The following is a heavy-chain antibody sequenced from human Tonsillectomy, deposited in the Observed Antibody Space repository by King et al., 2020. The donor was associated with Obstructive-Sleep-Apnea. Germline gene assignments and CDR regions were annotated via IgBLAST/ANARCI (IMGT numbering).Heavy chain of an antibody. Sequence: VQLVESGGGLVQPGGSLRLSCAASGFTFSSYSMNWVRQAPGKGLEWVSYISSSSSRIYDADSVKGRFTISRDNAKNSLYLQMNSLRAEDTAVYYCARSGNYYDSSGYYYPLDYWGQGTLVTVSS. CDR3: ARSGNYYDSSGYYYPLDY. V-gene: IGHV3-48*04. J-gene: IGHJ4*02. D-gene: IGHD3-22*01. CDR2: ISSSSSRI. CDR1: GFTFSSYS.